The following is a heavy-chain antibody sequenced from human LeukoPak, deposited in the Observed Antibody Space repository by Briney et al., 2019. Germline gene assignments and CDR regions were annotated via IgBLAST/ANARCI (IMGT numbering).Heavy chain of an antibody. V-gene: IGHV1-69*13. J-gene: IGHJ4*02. CDR3: ARAKGSSSGGNFDY. CDR2: IIPIFGTA. D-gene: IGHD6-6*01. Sequence: ASVKVSYKASGGTFSSYAISWVRQAPGQGLEWMGGIIPIFGTANYAQKFQGRVTITADESTSTAYMELSSLRSEDTAVYYCARAKGSSSGGNFDYWGPGTLVTVSS. CDR1: GGTFSSYA.